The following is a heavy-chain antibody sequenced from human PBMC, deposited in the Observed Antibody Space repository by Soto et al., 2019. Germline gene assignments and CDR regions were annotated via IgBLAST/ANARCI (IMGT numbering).Heavy chain of an antibody. J-gene: IGHJ4*02. V-gene: IGHV1-69*13. CDR3: ARTAPMDAGDKYYYDF. CDR1: GGTFSTFG. D-gene: IGHD3-16*01. Sequence: SVKVSCKTSGGTFSTFGTSWVRQAPGQGLEWMGGIIPFFGTAEYSQKFEDRITITADESTNTVYMDLRSLTSEDTAIYYCARTAPMDAGDKYYYDFWGQGALVTVSS. CDR2: IIPFFGTA.